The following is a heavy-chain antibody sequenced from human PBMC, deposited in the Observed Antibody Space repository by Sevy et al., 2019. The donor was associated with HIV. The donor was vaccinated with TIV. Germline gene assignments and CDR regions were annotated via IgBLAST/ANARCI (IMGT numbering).Heavy chain of an antibody. CDR2: ISWNSGSI. CDR1: GFTFDDYA. J-gene: IGHJ6*02. Sequence: GGSLRLSCAASGFTFDDYAMHWVRQAPGKGLEWVSGISWNSGSICYADSVKGRFTISRDNAKNSLYLQMNSLRAEDTALYYCAKDISPSSNYYYYYGMDVWGQGTTVTVSS. V-gene: IGHV3-9*01. D-gene: IGHD3-10*01. CDR3: AKDISPSSNYYYYYGMDV.